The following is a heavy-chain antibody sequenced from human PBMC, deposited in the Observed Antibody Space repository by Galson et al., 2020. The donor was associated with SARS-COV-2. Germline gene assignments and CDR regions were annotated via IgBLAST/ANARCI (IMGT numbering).Heavy chain of an antibody. J-gene: IGHJ2*01. CDR2: IHYSGRS. CDR3: ARGAGMMSSGKYFDL. V-gene: IGHV4-59*08. Sequence: SQTLSLTCTVSTDSISNFLWTWIRQPPGKGLEWIGDIHYSGRSNFNPSLKSRVTMSLDTSMKHFSLKLRSVTVADTAVFYCARGAGMMSSGKYFDLWGRGTLVTVSS. CDR1: TDSISNFL. D-gene: IGHD1-26*01.